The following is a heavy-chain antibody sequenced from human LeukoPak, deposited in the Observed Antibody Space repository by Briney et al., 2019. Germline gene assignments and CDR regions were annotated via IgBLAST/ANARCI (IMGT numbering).Heavy chain of an antibody. CDR3: ARDRDGYRDY. Sequence: GGSLRLSCAASGFTFSSYVMYWVRKAPGKGLEWVAIISYDGSNKYYADSVKGRFTISRDNSKNTLYLQMNSLRVEDTAVYYCARDRDGYRDYWGQGILVTVSS. D-gene: IGHD5-24*01. CDR2: ISYDGSNK. J-gene: IGHJ4*02. CDR1: GFTFSSYV. V-gene: IGHV3-30*04.